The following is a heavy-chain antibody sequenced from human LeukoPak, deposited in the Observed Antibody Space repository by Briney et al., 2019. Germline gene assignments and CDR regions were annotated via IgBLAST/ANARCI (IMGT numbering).Heavy chain of an antibody. CDR2: IYTSGST. V-gene: IGHV4-61*02. CDR3: ARARVNTGVVVIPTPYAFDI. Sequence: SETLSLTCTVSGGSISSGSYYWSWIRQPAGKGLEWIGRIYTSGSTNYNPSLKSRVTISVDTSKNQFSLKLSSATAADTAVYYCARARVNTGVVVIPTPYAFDIWGQGTMVTVSS. CDR1: GGSISSGSYY. J-gene: IGHJ3*02. D-gene: IGHD3-22*01.